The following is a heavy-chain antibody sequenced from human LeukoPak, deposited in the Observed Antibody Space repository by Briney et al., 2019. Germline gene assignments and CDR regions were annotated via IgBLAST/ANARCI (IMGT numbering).Heavy chain of an antibody. J-gene: IGHJ4*02. Sequence: SETLSLTCTVSGGSIRSSSHYWGWIRQPPGKGLEWIGSIYYSGSTYYNPSLKSRVTISVDTSKNQFSLKLSSVTAADTAVYYCARDYYDSSGYYYFDYWGQGTLVTVSS. CDR1: GGSIRSSSHY. CDR3: ARDYYDSSGYYYFDY. D-gene: IGHD3-22*01. CDR2: IYYSGST. V-gene: IGHV4-39*07.